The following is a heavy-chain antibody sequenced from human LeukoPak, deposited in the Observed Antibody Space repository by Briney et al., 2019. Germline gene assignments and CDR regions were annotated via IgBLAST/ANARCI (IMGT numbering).Heavy chain of an antibody. CDR1: GGSFSGYY. J-gene: IGHJ5*02. D-gene: IGHD3-3*01. V-gene: IGHV4-34*01. Sequence: PSETLSLTCAVYGGSFSGYYWSWIRQPPGKGLEWIGEINHSGSTNYNPSLKSRVTISVDTSKNQFSLKLSSVTAADTAVYCCARGGSYYDFWSGYSNWFDPWGQGTLVTVSS. CDR2: INHSGST. CDR3: ARGGSYYDFWSGYSNWFDP.